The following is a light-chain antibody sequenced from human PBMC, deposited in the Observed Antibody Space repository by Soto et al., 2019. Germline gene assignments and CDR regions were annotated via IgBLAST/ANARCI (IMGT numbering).Light chain of an antibody. V-gene: IGKV3-20*01. CDR2: VAS. CDR3: QQYGSSPWT. Sequence: DIVLTQSPGTLSLSPGERATLSCRASQSVSSNYLAWYQQKPGQAPRPLIYVASSRATGIPDRISGSGAGTDFTLTISGRESEDFSEYYCQQYGSSPWTFGQGTKVEIK. CDR1: QSVSSNY. J-gene: IGKJ1*01.